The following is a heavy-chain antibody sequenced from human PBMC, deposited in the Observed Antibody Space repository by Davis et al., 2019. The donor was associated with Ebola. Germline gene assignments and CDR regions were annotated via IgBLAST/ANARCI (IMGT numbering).Heavy chain of an antibody. Sequence: GESLKISCTASGFTFGDYAMSWFRQTPGKGLEWVGFIRSKAYGGTTDYVASVRGRFTISRDDSKTIAYLQMNSLKIEDTAVYYCTRGVSGIAAAGHHYYGMDVWGQGTTVTVSS. J-gene: IGHJ6*02. CDR3: TRGVSGIAAAGHHYYGMDV. CDR1: GFTFGDYA. CDR2: IRSKAYGGTT. V-gene: IGHV3-49*03. D-gene: IGHD6-13*01.